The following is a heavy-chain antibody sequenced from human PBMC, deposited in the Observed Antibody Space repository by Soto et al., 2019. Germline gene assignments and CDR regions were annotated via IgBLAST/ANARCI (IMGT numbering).Heavy chain of an antibody. V-gene: IGHV1-18*01. CDR2: ISVYNGNT. CDR1: GYTFTSYG. CDR3: ARDRIDVVVVAATLKDDAFDI. D-gene: IGHD2-15*01. J-gene: IGHJ3*02. Sequence: ASVQVSCKASGYTFTSYGISWVRQAPGQGLEWMGWISVYNGNTNYAQKLQGRVTMTTDTSTSTAYMELRSLRSDDTAVYYCARDRIDVVVVAATLKDDAFDIWGQGTMVTVSS.